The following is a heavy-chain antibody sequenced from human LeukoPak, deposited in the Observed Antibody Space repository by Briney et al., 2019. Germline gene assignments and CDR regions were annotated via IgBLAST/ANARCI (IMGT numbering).Heavy chain of an antibody. CDR1: GFVLSNYW. CDR2: INQGGSDK. Sequence: GGSLRLSCEAPGFVLSNYWMSWVRQAPGKGLEWVANINQGGSDKYYVDSVKGRFTISRDNANNLLYLQMNSLRGEDTAVYYCTRDRSRAEDDWGQGTLVTVSS. V-gene: IGHV3-7*01. D-gene: IGHD1-14*01. J-gene: IGHJ4*02. CDR3: TRDRSRAEDD.